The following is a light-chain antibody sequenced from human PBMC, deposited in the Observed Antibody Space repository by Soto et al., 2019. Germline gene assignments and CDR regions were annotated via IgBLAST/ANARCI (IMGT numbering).Light chain of an antibody. J-gene: IGKJ2*01. Sequence: EVVLTQSPGTLSLSPGERATLSCRVSQSVSSSYLAWYQQKPGQAPRLLIYDTYSRATGIPDRFSGSGSGTDFTLTITRLEPEDFAVYYCQQYDNSQYTFGQGTKLEIK. CDR2: DTY. V-gene: IGKV3-20*01. CDR3: QQYDNSQYT. CDR1: QSVSSSY.